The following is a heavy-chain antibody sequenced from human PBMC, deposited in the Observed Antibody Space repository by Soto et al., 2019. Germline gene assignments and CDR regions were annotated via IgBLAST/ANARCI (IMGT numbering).Heavy chain of an antibody. V-gene: IGHV3-30-3*01. D-gene: IGHD1-26*01. Sequence: QVQLVESGGGVVQPGRSLRLSCAAAGFTFSSYAMHWVRQAPGKGLEWVAVISYDGSNKYYADSVKGRFTISRDNSKNTLYLQMNRLRAEDTAVYYCARNEWELHAYYYGMDVWGQGTTVTVSS. CDR1: GFTFSSYA. J-gene: IGHJ6*01. CDR3: ARNEWELHAYYYGMDV. CDR2: ISYDGSNK.